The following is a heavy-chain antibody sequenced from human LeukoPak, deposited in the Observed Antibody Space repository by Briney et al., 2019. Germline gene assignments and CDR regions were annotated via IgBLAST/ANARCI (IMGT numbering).Heavy chain of an antibody. CDR3: ARASYYYDSSGYMFFFDY. V-gene: IGHV4-59*01. D-gene: IGHD3-22*01. Sequence: SETLSLTCTVSGGSISTYYWSWIRQPPGKGLEWIGYIYYSGSTNYNPSLKSRVTISVDTSKNQFSLKLSSVTAADTAVYYCARASYYYDSSGYMFFFDYWGQGTLVTVPS. CDR2: IYYSGST. CDR1: GGSISTYY. J-gene: IGHJ4*02.